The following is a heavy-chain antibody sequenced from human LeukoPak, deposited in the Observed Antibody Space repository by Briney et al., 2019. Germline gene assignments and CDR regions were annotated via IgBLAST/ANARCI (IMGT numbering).Heavy chain of an antibody. D-gene: IGHD3-22*01. CDR1: GYTFTGYY. CDR3: ARGSPTHYYDSSGSNDY. CDR2: INPNSGGT. J-gene: IGHJ4*02. Sequence: ASVKVSCKASGYTFTGYYMHWVRQAPGQGLEWMGWINPNSGGTNYAQKSQGRVTMTRDTSISTAYMELSRLRSDDTAVYYCARGSPTHYYDSSGSNDYWGQGTLVTVSS. V-gene: IGHV1-2*02.